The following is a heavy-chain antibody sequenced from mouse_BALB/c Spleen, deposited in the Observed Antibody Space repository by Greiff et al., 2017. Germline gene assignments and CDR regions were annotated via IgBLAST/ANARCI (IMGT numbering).Heavy chain of an antibody. CDR3: ARDQVRRRGYAMDY. V-gene: IGHV5-4*02. J-gene: IGHJ4*01. CDR2: ISDGGSYT. CDR1: GFTFSDYY. Sequence: DVMLVESGGGLVKPGGSLKLSCAASGFTFSDYYMYWVRQTPEKRLEWVATISDGGSYTYYPDSVKGRFTISRDNAKNNLYLQMSSLKSEDTAMYYCARDQVRRRGYAMDYWGQGTSVTVSS. D-gene: IGHD2-14*01.